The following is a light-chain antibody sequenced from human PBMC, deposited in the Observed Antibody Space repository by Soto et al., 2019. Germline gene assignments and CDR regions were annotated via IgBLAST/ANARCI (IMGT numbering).Light chain of an antibody. CDR1: QSIRSD. V-gene: IGKV3-15*01. J-gene: IGKJ4*01. CDR2: DAS. Sequence: EILMTQSPATLSVSPGERATLSCRASQSIRSDLAWYQQRPGQAPRLLIYDASTRAAGIPARFIGSGSGTEFTLTISSLQSEDFAVYYCQQYNNWALVIFGGGTKVDIK. CDR3: QQYNNWALVI.